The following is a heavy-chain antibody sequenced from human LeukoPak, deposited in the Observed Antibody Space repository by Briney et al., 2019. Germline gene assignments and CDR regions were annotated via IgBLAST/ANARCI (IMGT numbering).Heavy chain of an antibody. Sequence: PGGSLSLSCAASGFTFSSYWMSWVRQAPRKGLEWVANIKQDGSEKYYVDSVKGRFTISRDNAKNSLYLQMNSLRAEDTAVYYCARDVYYGDSTMLDYWGQGTLVTVSS. J-gene: IGHJ4*02. D-gene: IGHD4-17*01. CDR2: IKQDGSEK. CDR3: ARDVYYGDSTMLDY. V-gene: IGHV3-7*01. CDR1: GFTFSSYW.